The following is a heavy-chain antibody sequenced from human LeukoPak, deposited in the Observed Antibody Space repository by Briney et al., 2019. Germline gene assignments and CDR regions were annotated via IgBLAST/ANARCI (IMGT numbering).Heavy chain of an antibody. D-gene: IGHD3-22*01. Sequence: SGGSLSLSCAASGFTFSSYWMHWVRQAPGKGLVWVSRIKSDGSTNYADSVKGRFTISSDNAKNTVSLQMNSLRAEDTGVYYCARAPSEIGGYYPEDFRHWGQGTLVTVSS. CDR1: GFTFSSYW. V-gene: IGHV3-74*01. CDR3: ARAPSEIGGYYPEDFRH. CDR2: IKSDGST. J-gene: IGHJ1*01.